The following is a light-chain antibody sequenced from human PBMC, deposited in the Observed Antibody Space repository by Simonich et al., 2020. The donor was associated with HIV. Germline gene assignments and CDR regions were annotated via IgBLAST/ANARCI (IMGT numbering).Light chain of an antibody. Sequence: EIVMTQSPATLSVSPGERATLSCRASQSVSSSFLAWYQQKPGLAPRLLIYDTSNRATGIPDRFSGSGSGTDFTPTISRLEPEDFAVYYCQQYGSSPTFGGGTKVEIK. CDR3: QQYGSSPT. V-gene: IGKV3D-20*01. J-gene: IGKJ4*01. CDR2: DTS. CDR1: QSVSSSF.